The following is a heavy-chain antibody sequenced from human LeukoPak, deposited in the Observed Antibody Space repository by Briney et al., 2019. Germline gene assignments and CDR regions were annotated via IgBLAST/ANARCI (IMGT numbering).Heavy chain of an antibody. Sequence: SETLSLTCTVSGAFVSSGSYHWSWIRQPPGRGLEWIGYIYYDRSTKYNPSLKSRVTISRDTSKNQFSLKVSSVTAADTALYYCARERGEYCDNTSCSNYYLDYWGQGTLVTVSS. D-gene: IGHD2-2*01. CDR1: GAFVSSGSYH. J-gene: IGHJ4*02. CDR3: ARERGEYCDNTSCSNYYLDY. V-gene: IGHV4-61*01. CDR2: IYYDRST.